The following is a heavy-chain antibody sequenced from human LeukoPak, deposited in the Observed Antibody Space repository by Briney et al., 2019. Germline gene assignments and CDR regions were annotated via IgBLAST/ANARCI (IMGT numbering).Heavy chain of an antibody. J-gene: IGHJ4*02. D-gene: IGHD6-19*01. CDR1: GFTFSSYS. CDR2: ITWNSGRI. Sequence: PGGSLRLSCAASGFTFSSYSMNWVRQTPGKGLEWVSGITWNSGRIAYADSVKGRFTISRDNAKNSLYLQMNSLRAEDTAFYYCAKDRDSSGWYGIDYWGQGTLVTVSS. CDR3: AKDRDSSGWYGIDY. V-gene: IGHV3-9*01.